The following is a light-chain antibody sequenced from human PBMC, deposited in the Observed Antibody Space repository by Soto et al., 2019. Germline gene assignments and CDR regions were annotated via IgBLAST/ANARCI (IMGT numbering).Light chain of an antibody. CDR3: CSYTSSSTRV. V-gene: IGLV2-14*01. Sequence: QSVLTQPASVSGSPGQSITISCTGTSSDVGGYNYVSWYQQHPGKAPKLMIYDVGNRPSGVSNRFSGSKSGNTASLTISGPQPEDEADYYCCSYTSSSTRVFGTGTKVTVL. CDR2: DVG. J-gene: IGLJ1*01. CDR1: SSDVGGYNY.